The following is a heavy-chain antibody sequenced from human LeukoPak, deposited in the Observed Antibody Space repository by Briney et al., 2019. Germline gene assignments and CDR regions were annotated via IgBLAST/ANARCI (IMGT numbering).Heavy chain of an antibody. CDR2: ISSSGSTI. J-gene: IGHJ4*02. CDR3: ARARGYCSSTSCYGGLIAARPFDY. V-gene: IGHV3-11*01. Sequence: PGGSLRLSCAASGFTFSDYYMSWLRQAPGKGLEWVSYISSSGSTIYYADSVKGRFTISRDNAKHSLYLQMNSLRAEDRAVYYCARARGYCSSTSCYGGLIAARPFDYWGQGTLVTVSS. D-gene: IGHD2-2*01. CDR1: GFTFSDYY.